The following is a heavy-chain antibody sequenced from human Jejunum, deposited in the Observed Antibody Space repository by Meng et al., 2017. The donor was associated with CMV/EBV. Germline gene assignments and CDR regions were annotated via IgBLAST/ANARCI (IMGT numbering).Heavy chain of an antibody. J-gene: IGHJ4*02. V-gene: IGHV3-7*01. Sequence: FPITQRWTPWVRRAREKGLGWVASIKQCESEKDYVDSVKGRFTISRDNAKNSLYLQMNSLRDEDTAVYHCARHPTDFWSGYYFFDSWGQGALVTVSS. CDR1: FPITQRW. D-gene: IGHD3-3*01. CDR3: ARHPTDFWSGYYFFDS. CDR2: IKQCESEK.